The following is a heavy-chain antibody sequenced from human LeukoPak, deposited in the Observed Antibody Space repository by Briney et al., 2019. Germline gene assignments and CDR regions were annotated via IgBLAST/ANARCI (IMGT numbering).Heavy chain of an antibody. Sequence: GGSLTLSCAASGFTFSSYAMYWVRQAPGKGLEYVSAISSNGGTTYYANSVKDRFTISRDNSKNALYLQMGSLRAEDMAVYYCAKRGGGSFYFDYWGQGTLVTVSS. D-gene: IGHD1-26*01. CDR2: ISSNGGTT. V-gene: IGHV3-64*01. CDR1: GFTFSSYA. J-gene: IGHJ4*02. CDR3: AKRGGGSFYFDY.